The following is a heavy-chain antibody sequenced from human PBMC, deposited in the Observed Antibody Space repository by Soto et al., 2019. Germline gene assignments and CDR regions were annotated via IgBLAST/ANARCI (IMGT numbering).Heavy chain of an antibody. D-gene: IGHD5-18*01. CDR2: IYYSGST. CDR3: ARAGYSYGYVGFLAY. CDR1: GGSISSGGYY. Sequence: QVQLQESGPGLVKPSQTLSLTCTVSGGSISSGGYYWSWIRQHPGKGLEWIGYIYYSGSTYYNPSLKRRVTISVDPSKSQFSRKLSSVTAADTAVYYCARAGYSYGYVGFLAYWGQGTLVTVSS. V-gene: IGHV4-31*03. J-gene: IGHJ4*02.